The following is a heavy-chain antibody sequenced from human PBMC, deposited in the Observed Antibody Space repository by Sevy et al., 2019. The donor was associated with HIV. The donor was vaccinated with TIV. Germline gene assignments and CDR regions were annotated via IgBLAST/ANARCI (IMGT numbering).Heavy chain of an antibody. CDR1: GFAPSTYG. CDR2: IGYDGSNK. D-gene: IGHD2-8*01. V-gene: IGHV3-33*01. Sequence: GGSLRLSCAASGFAPSTYGMHWVRQAPGKGLEWVAVIGYDGSNKYYADSVKGRFSISRDNSRNTLLLQMDSLRAEDTAVYYCVRDPRMYGDYLLAYFDYWGQGTLVTVSS. J-gene: IGHJ4*02. CDR3: VRDPRMYGDYLLAYFDY.